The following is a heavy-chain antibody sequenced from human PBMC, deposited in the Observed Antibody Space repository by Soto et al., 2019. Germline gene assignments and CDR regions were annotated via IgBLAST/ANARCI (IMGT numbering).Heavy chain of an antibody. CDR3: ASGVTMVRGVIHTPYFDY. Sequence: QVQLQESGPGLVKPSQTLSLTCTVSGGSISSGGYYWSWIRQHPGKGLEWIGYIYYSGSTYYNPSLKSRVTISVDTSKNQFSRQLSSVPAAATAVYYCASGVTMVRGVIHTPYFDYWGQGTLVTVSS. V-gene: IGHV4-31*03. D-gene: IGHD3-10*01. J-gene: IGHJ4*02. CDR1: GGSISSGGYY. CDR2: IYYSGST.